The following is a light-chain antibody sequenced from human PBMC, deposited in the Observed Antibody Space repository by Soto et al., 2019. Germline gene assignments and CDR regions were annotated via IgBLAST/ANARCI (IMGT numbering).Light chain of an antibody. CDR2: AAS. CDR3: QQSYRTPFT. Sequence: DIQMTQSPSSLSASVGDRVTITCRASQSISSFLNWYHQKPGKAPMLLIYAASNLQSGVPSRFSGSGSETDFTLTIRSLQPDDLATYCCQQSYRTPFTFGPGTKVDI. CDR1: QSISSF. V-gene: IGKV1-39*01. J-gene: IGKJ3*01.